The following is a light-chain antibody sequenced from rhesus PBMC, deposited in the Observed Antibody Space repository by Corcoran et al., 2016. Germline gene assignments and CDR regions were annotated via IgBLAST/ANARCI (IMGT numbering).Light chain of an antibody. CDR3: QQGYNTPLT. Sequence: DIQITQSPSSLSASVGDKVTITCRASQGISSWLAWYQQKPGKAPKLMINAASSLQSWVPSRFSGSGSGTDYTLTISSLQPEDFATYYCQQGYNTPLTFGGGTKVEIK. CDR1: QGISSW. CDR2: AAS. J-gene: IGKJ4*01. V-gene: IGKV1-18*01.